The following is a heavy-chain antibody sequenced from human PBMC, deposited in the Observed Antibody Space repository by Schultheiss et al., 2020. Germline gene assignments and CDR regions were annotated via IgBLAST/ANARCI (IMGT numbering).Heavy chain of an antibody. Sequence: SETLSLTCTVSGGSVSSGSYYWSWIRQPPGKGLEWIGRIHSSGTTNYNPSLKSRVKMSVDTSKNQFSLEVMSAVAADTAMYYCARDRGDYGDYVYFDYWGQGTLVTVSS. CDR3: ARDRGDYGDYVYFDY. J-gene: IGHJ4*02. D-gene: IGHD4-17*01. CDR1: GGSVSSGSYY. CDR2: IHSSGTT. V-gene: IGHV4-61*01.